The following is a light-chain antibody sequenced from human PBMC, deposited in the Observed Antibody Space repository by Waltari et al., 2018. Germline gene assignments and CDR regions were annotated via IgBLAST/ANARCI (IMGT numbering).Light chain of an antibody. CDR3: QQYNNWPLT. CDR1: HSVTNN. J-gene: IGKJ4*01. CDR2: GAS. V-gene: IGKV3-15*01. Sequence: EIIMTQSPATLSLSPGDRATLSCRASHSVTNNLAWYQQKPGQAPRLLIYGASTRATSIPARISGSGSGTEFTLTISSLQSEDFAFYYCQQYNNWPLTFGGGTKVEIK.